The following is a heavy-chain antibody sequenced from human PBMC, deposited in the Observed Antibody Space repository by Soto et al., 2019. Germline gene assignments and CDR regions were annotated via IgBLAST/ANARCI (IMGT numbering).Heavy chain of an antibody. V-gene: IGHV3-30*18. CDR1: GFTFSSYG. Sequence: GGSLRLSCAASGFTFSSYGMHWVRQAPGKGLEWVAVISYDGSNKYYADSVKGRFTISRDNSKNTLYLQMNSLRAEDTAVYYCAKDYGDYAGGYYYFDYWGQGTLVTVSS. J-gene: IGHJ4*02. CDR3: AKDYGDYAGGYYYFDY. D-gene: IGHD4-17*01. CDR2: ISYDGSNK.